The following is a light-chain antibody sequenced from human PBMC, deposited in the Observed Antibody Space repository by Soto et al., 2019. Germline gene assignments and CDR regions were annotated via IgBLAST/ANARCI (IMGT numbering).Light chain of an antibody. CDR3: QQYNSFSYT. J-gene: IGKJ2*01. CDR2: DAS. CDR1: QSISSW. V-gene: IGKV1-5*01. Sequence: DLQMTQSPSTLSASVGDRVTITCRASQSISSWLAWYQQRPGKTPKLLIHDASNLGSGVPSRFSGSGSGTEFTLTISSLQPDDFATYFCQQYNSFSYTFGQGTKVEIK.